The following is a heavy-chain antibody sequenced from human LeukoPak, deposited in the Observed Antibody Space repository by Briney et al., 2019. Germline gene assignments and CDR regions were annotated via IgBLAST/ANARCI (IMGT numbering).Heavy chain of an antibody. D-gene: IGHD3-22*01. CDR1: GCTFSSYT. J-gene: IGHJ4*02. CDR2: IIPILGIA. Sequence: GASVKVSCKASGCTFSSYTISWVRQAPGQGLEWMGGIIPILGIANYAQKFQGRVTITADKSTSTAYMELSSLRSEDTAVYYCARDSASYYYDSSGYSYDYCGQGTLVTVSS. CDR3: ARDSASYYYDSSGYSYDY. V-gene: IGHV1-69*04.